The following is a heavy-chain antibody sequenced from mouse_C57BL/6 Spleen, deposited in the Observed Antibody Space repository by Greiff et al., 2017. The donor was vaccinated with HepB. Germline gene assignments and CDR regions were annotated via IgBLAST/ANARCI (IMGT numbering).Heavy chain of an antibody. CDR1: GYTFTSYW. CDR2: IDPSASYT. V-gene: IGHV1-69*01. Sequence: VQLQQSGAELVMPGASVKLSCKASGYTFTSYWMHWVKQRPGQGLEWIGEIDPSASYTNYNQKFKGKSTLPVDKSASTAYRQLSSLTSEYSAVYYWARRDTTVVPYAMDYWGQGTSVTVSS. J-gene: IGHJ4*01. D-gene: IGHD1-1*01. CDR3: ARRDTTVVPYAMDY.